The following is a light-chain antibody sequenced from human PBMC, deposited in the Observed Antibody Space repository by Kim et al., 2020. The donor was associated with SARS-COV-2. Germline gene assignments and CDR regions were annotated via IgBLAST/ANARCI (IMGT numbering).Light chain of an antibody. CDR2: GAS. CDR3: QQSYSTSYT. CDR1: QDIGSY. V-gene: IGKV1-39*01. J-gene: IGKJ2*01. Sequence: DIQMTQSPSSLSASIGDRVTITCRASQDIGSYVIWYQQKPGKAPELLIYGASNLQSGVPPRFSGSGSGTDFTLTVSSLQTEDFATYYCQQSYSTSYTFGQGTKLEI.